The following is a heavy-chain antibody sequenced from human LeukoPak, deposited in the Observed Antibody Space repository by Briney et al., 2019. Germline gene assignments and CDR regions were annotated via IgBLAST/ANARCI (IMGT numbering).Heavy chain of an antibody. J-gene: IGHJ5*02. CDR3: ARDYWFDP. V-gene: IGHV3-48*03. Sequence: GGSLRLSCAASGFTFSSYEMNWVRQAPGKGLEWISYISSAGTTKIYADSVKGRFTISRENAKNSLYLQMNSLRAEDTAVYYCARDYWFDPWGHGTLVTVSS. CDR1: GFTFSSYE. CDR2: ISSAGTTK.